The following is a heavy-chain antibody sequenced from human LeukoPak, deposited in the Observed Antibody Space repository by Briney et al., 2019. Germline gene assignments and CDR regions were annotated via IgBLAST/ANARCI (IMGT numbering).Heavy chain of an antibody. Sequence: TGGSLRLSCTASGFIVTNNYINCVRQAPGKGLEWVSLVYSGGSTYYADSVKGRFTISRDKSKNMVYLQMNSLRAEDTAMYYCARDPPAVLIDTYGWGQGTLVTVSS. CDR1: GFIVTNNY. D-gene: IGHD2-8*01. CDR2: VYSGGST. V-gene: IGHV3-66*01. J-gene: IGHJ4*02. CDR3: ARDPPAVLIDTYG.